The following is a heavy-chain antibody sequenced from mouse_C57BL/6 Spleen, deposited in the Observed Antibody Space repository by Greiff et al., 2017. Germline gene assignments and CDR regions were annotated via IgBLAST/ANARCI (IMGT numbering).Heavy chain of an antibody. J-gene: IGHJ2*01. D-gene: IGHD1-1*01. CDR3: ARGGITTVVATDFDY. CDR1: GYTFTSYW. V-gene: IGHV1-52*01. Sequence: QQSCKASGYTFTSYWMHWVKQRPIQGLEWIGNIDPSDSETHYNQKFKDKATLTVDKSSSTAYMQLSSLTSEDSAVYYCARGGITTVVATDFDYWGQGTTLTVSS. CDR2: IDPSDSET.